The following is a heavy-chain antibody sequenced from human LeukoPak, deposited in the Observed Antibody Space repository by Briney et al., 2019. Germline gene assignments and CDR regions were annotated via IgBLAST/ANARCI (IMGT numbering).Heavy chain of an antibody. J-gene: IGHJ6*03. V-gene: IGHV3-7*01. CDR1: EFTLITYS. D-gene: IGHD5-24*01. Sequence: PGGSLRLSCAASEFTLITYSMSWVRQAPGKGLEWVANIKQDGSEKYYVDSVKGRFTISRDNAKNSLFLQMNSLRADDTAIYYCARAGEMRYMDAWGKGTAVTVSS. CDR3: ARAGEMRYMDA. CDR2: IKQDGSEK.